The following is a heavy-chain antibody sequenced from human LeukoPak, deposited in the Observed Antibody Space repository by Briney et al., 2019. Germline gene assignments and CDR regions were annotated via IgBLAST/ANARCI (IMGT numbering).Heavy chain of an antibody. CDR2: INHSGST. Sequence: SETLSLTCAVYGGSFSGYYWCWIRQPPGKGLEWIGEINHSGSTNYNPSLKSRVTISVDTSKNQFSLKLSSVTAADTAVYYCARGRISATGRARWFVPWGQGTLVTVSS. CDR1: GGSFSGYY. CDR3: ARGRISATGRARWFVP. D-gene: IGHD6-13*01. J-gene: IGHJ5*02. V-gene: IGHV4-34*01.